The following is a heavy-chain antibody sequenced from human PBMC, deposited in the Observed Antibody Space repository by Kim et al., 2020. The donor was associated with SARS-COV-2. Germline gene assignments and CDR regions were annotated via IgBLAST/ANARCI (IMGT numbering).Heavy chain of an antibody. V-gene: IGHV3-43*01. J-gene: IGHJ4*02. CDR3: AKDRTYYDSSGDFDY. D-gene: IGHD3-22*01. Sequence: DSVKGRFTSARDNSKNALYLQMNSLRTEDTALYYCAKDRTYYDSSGDFDYWGQGTLGTVSS.